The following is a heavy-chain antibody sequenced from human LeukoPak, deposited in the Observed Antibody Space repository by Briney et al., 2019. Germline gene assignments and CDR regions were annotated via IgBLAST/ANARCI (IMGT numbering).Heavy chain of an antibody. CDR2: IKYDGNEK. V-gene: IGHV3-7*01. D-gene: IGHD5-18*01. CDR1: GFSFSVSW. CDR3: ARDSVRGYSYGQGRVDY. Sequence: GGSLRLSCAASGFSFSVSWMSWVRQAPGKGLEWVANIKYDGNEKYYVDSVKGRFTISRDNSKNTLYLQMNSLRAEDTAVYYCARDSVRGYSYGQGRVDYWGQGTLVTVSS. J-gene: IGHJ4*02.